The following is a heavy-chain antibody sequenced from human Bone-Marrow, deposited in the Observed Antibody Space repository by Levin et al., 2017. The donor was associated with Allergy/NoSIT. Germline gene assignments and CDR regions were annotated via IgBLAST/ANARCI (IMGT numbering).Heavy chain of an antibody. V-gene: IGHV1-18*01. Sequence: ASVKVSCKASGYTFTSYGINWVRQAPGQGLEWMGWISAYNGNTNYPQKLQGRVTMTTDTSTSTAYMELRSLRSDDTAVYYCARDQDTYSSSWYGGALYWGQGTLVTVSS. CDR3: ARDQDTYSSSWYGGALY. CDR1: GYTFTSYG. CDR2: ISAYNGNT. J-gene: IGHJ4*02. D-gene: IGHD6-13*01.